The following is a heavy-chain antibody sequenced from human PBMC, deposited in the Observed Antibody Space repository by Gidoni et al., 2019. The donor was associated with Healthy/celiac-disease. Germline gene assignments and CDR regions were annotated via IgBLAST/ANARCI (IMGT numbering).Heavy chain of an antibody. CDR2: ISYDGSNK. CDR3: AKLVRELVALDY. J-gene: IGHJ4*02. D-gene: IGHD3-10*01. CDR1: GFTFSSYG. V-gene: IGHV3-30*18. Sequence: QVQLVESGGGVVQPGRSLRLSCAASGFTFSSYGMHWVRQAPGKGLEWLAVISYDGSNKYYADSVKGRFTISRDNSKNTLYLQMNSLRAEDTAVYYCAKLVRELVALDYWGQGTLVTVSS.